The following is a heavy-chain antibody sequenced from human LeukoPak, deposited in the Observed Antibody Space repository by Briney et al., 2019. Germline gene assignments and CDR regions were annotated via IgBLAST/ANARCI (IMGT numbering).Heavy chain of an antibody. CDR1: GGSFSGYY. Sequence: SETLSLTCAVYGGSFSGYYWRWIRQSPVKGLEWIGEMNRSGSTNYNPSLKSRVTISVDTSKKQFSLRLSSVTAADTAVYYCAREGARWEPSFSAFDIWGQGTMVTVSS. CDR2: MNRSGST. CDR3: AREGARWEPSFSAFDI. D-gene: IGHD1-26*01. J-gene: IGHJ3*02. V-gene: IGHV4-34*01.